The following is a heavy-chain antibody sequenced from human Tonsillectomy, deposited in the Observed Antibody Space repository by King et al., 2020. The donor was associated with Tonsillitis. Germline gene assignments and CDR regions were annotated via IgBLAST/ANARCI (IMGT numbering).Heavy chain of an antibody. D-gene: IGHD3/OR15-3a*01. J-gene: IGHJ6*02. CDR2: ISFDGGNV. CDR1: GFSISTSA. CDR3: ARDLLTGTGHNSYSGMDV. Sequence: QLVQSGGGVVQPGRSLRLSCAASGFSISTSAMHWVRQAPGKGLEWVALISFDGGNVYYADSVQGRFTISRATSGKTLYLQMNSLRAEDTAMYYCARDLLTGTGHNSYSGMDVWGQGTTVTVSS. V-gene: IGHV3-30*19.